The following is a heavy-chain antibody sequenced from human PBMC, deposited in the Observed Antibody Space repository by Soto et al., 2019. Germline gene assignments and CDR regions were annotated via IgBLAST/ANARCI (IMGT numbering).Heavy chain of an antibody. D-gene: IGHD2-15*01. Sequence: TLSLTCTVSGGSISSGGYYWSWIRQHPGRGLEWIGYIYYNGNTYYNPSLKSRVTVSVDTSKNQFSPNVRSVTAADTAVYYCARCSLVVIPVPGFDPWGQGTLVTVSS. J-gene: IGHJ5*02. CDR1: GGSISSGGYY. CDR2: IYYNGNT. CDR3: ARCSLVVIPVPGFDP. V-gene: IGHV4-31*03.